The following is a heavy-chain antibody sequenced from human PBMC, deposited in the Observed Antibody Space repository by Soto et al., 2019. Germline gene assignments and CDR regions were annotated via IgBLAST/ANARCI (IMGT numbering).Heavy chain of an antibody. V-gene: IGHV1-69*13. J-gene: IGHJ4*02. Sequence: SVKVSCKASGGTFSNYAISWVRQAPGQGLEWMGGIIPIFGTTNYAQKFQGRVTITADESTSTAYMELSSLRSEDTAVYYCARAVRRDYDISGYGTLHFDYWGQGTMVTVSS. D-gene: IGHD3-22*01. CDR2: IIPIFGTT. CDR3: ARAVRRDYDISGYGTLHFDY. CDR1: GGTFSNYA.